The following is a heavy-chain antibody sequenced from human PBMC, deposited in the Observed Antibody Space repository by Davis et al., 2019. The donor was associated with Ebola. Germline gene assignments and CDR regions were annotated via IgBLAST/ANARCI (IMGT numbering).Heavy chain of an antibody. CDR1: GGSFSGYY. CDR3: ARRGLLIQYGMDV. V-gene: IGHV4-34*01. Sequence: MPSETLSLTCAVYGGSFSGYYWSWIRQPPGKGLEWIGEINHSGSTNYNPSLKSRVTISVDTSKNQFSLKLSSVTAADTAVYYCARRGLLIQYGMDVWGQGTTVTVSS. D-gene: IGHD2-21*01. CDR2: INHSGST. J-gene: IGHJ6*02.